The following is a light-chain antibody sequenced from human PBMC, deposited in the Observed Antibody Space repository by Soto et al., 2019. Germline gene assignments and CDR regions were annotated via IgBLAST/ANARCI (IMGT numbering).Light chain of an antibody. CDR3: QQYDNWLRT. V-gene: IGKV3-15*01. CDR1: QNINTN. Sequence: EMVMTQSPATLSVSPGDRATLSCRASQNINTNLVWYQQRPGQAPRLLIYGASTRATGIPARFSGSGSGTEFTLTIASLQSEDFAVYYCQQYDNWLRTFGQGTKVDIK. J-gene: IGKJ1*01. CDR2: GAS.